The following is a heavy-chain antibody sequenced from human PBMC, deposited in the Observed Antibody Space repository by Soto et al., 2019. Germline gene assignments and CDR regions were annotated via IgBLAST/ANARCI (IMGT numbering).Heavy chain of an antibody. V-gene: IGHV3-15*07. Sequence: PGGSLRLSCATSGFTFNNVWMNWVRQAPGKGLEWVGRIKSNTDGGTTEDAAPVRGRFTISRDDSKNTLYLQMNSLKTEDTAVYYCTTTKTSTSCFDHWGLGTLVTVS. D-gene: IGHD2-2*01. CDR2: IKSNTDGGTT. CDR1: GFTFNNVW. J-gene: IGHJ5*02. CDR3: TTTKTSTSCFDH.